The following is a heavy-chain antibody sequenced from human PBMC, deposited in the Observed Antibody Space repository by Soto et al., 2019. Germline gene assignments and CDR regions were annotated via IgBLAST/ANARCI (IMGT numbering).Heavy chain of an antibody. D-gene: IGHD6-19*01. J-gene: IGHJ4*02. CDR1: GFTFSIHE. CDR3: AREGRVGGIDY. CDR2: ISSIGVAT. Sequence: GGSLGLSCAASGFTFSIHEMNWVRQAPGKGLDWVSYISSIGVATYYADSVKGRFTISXXXXKXXXYXQXNXLXAXDTAVYYCAREGRVGGIDYWGQGTPVTVSS. V-gene: IGHV3-48*03.